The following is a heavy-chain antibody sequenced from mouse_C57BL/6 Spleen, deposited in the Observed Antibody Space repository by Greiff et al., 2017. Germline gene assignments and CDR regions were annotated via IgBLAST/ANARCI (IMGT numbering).Heavy chain of an antibody. J-gene: IGHJ3*01. V-gene: IGHV1-22*01. CDR2: INPNNGGT. CDR1: GYTFTDYN. CDR3: ASDYYYGSSPWFAY. Sequence: VQLKQSGPELVKPGASVKMSCKASGYTFTDYNMHWVKQSHGKSLEWIGYINPNNGGTSYNQKFKGKATLTVNKSSSTAYMELSSLTSEDSAVYYCASDYYYGSSPWFAYWGQGTLVTVSA. D-gene: IGHD1-1*01.